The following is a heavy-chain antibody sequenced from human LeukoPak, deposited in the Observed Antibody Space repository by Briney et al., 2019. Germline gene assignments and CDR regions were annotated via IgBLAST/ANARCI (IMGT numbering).Heavy chain of an antibody. CDR3: ARDSSIAAIDY. CDR1: GGSFSGYY. D-gene: IGHD6-13*01. Sequence: LSLTCAVYGGSFSGYYWSWIRQAPRKGLEWVSYTSSSGSTIYYADSVKGRFTISRDNAKNSLYLQMNSLRAEDTAVYYCARDSSIAAIDYWGQGTLVTVSS. V-gene: IGHV3-11*04. J-gene: IGHJ4*02. CDR2: TSSSGSTI.